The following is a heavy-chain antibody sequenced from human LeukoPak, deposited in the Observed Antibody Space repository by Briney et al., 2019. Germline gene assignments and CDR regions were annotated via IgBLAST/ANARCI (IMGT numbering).Heavy chain of an antibody. V-gene: IGHV3-48*03. J-gene: IGHJ3*02. Sequence: GGSLRLSCAASGFTFSSYEMDWVRQAPGKGLEWVSYISHTGSTIYYAESVKGRFTISRDNSKNSLYLQMNSLRAEDTAVYYCVRNKRFGDVRIRAFATWGQGTMVTVSS. CDR2: ISHTGSTI. CDR1: GFTFSSYE. D-gene: IGHD3-10*01. CDR3: VRNKRFGDVRIRAFAT.